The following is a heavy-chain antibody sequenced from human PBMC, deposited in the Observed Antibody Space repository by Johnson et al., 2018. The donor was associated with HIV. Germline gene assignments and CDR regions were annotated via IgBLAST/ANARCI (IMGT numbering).Heavy chain of an antibody. V-gene: IGHV3-30*02. D-gene: IGHD3-10*01. Sequence: QVQLVESGGGVVQPGGSLRLSCAASGFTFSSYGMHWVRQAPGKGLEWVAFIRYDGSNKYYADSVKGRFTISRDNSKNTLYLQMNSLRAEDTAVYYCARDKGRGAFDIWGQGTMVTVSS. CDR2: IRYDGSNK. CDR3: ARDKGRGAFDI. J-gene: IGHJ3*02. CDR1: GFTFSSYG.